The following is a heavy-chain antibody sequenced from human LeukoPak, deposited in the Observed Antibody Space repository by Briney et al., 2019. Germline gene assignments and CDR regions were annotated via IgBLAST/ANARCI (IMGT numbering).Heavy chain of an antibody. Sequence: GASVKVSCKASGYTFTSYYMHWVRQAPGQGLEWMGIINPSGGSTTYAQKFQGRVTMTRDTSTSTVYMELSSLRSEDTAVYYCASDEVRYNYGPGAFDIWGQGTMVTVSS. D-gene: IGHD5-18*01. CDR2: INPSGGST. J-gene: IGHJ3*02. V-gene: IGHV1-46*01. CDR3: ASDEVRYNYGPGAFDI. CDR1: GYTFTSYY.